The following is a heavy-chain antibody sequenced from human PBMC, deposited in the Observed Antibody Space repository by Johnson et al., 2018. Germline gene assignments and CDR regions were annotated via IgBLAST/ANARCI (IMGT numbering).Heavy chain of an antibody. CDR3: ARDEGAYAFDI. CDR1: GFTFDDYG. D-gene: IGHD1-26*01. CDR2: SNWNGGSP. Sequence: VQLVQSGGGLVQPSMSLRLSCAASGFTFDDYGMSWVRQAPGKGLAWVSGSNWNGGSPGYADSVKGRFTISRDNAKNSLYLQMNSLRAQDTAGYYCARDEGAYAFDIWGQGTMVTVSS. J-gene: IGHJ3*02. V-gene: IGHV3-20*04.